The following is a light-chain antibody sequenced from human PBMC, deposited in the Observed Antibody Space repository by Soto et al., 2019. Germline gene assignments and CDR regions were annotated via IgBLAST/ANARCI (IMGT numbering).Light chain of an antibody. CDR1: SSDVGAYDF. CDR2: EVS. J-gene: IGLJ1*01. V-gene: IGLV2-14*03. CDR3: SSYTTSSTRV. Sequence: QSALTQPASVSGSPGQSITISCTGTSSDVGAYDFVSWYQQHPDKAPKLMIYEVSNRPSGVSHRFSGSKSVNTAPLTISGLQAEDEADYYCSSYTTSSTRVFGTGTKLTVL.